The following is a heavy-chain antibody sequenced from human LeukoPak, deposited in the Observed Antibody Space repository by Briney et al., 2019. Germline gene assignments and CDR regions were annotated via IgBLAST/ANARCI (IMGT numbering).Heavy chain of an antibody. J-gene: IGHJ4*02. D-gene: IGHD3-9*01. V-gene: IGHV4-59*01. Sequence: SETLSLTCTVSGGSISSYYWSWIRQPPGKGLEWIGYIYYSGSTNYNPSLKSRVTISVDTSKNQFSLKLSSVTAADTAVYYCARGRYFDWLWGFDYWGQGTLVTVSS. CDR2: IYYSGST. CDR3: ARGRYFDWLWGFDY. CDR1: GGSISSYY.